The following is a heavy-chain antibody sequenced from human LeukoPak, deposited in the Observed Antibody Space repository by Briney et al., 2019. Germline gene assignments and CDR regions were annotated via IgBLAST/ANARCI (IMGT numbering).Heavy chain of an antibody. Sequence: SETLSLTCAVYGGSFSGYYWSWIRQPPGKGLEWIGEINHSGSTNYNPSLKSRVTISVDTSKNQFSLKLSSVTAADTGVYYCARGIGVFDPWGQGTLVTVSS. CDR2: INHSGST. CDR1: GGSFSGYY. CDR3: ARGIGVFDP. D-gene: IGHD3-10*01. J-gene: IGHJ5*02. V-gene: IGHV4-34*01.